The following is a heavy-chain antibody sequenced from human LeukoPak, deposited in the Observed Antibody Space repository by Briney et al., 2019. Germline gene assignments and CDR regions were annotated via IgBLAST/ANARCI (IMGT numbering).Heavy chain of an antibody. CDR1: GGSFSGYY. V-gene: IGHV4-34*01. Sequence: SETLSLTCAVYGGSFSGYYWSWIRQPPGKGLEWIGEINHSGSTNYNPSLKSRVTISVDTSKNQFSLKLSSVTAEDTAVYYCARLMTPTPQNVRSYYFDYWGQGTLVTVSS. D-gene: IGHD2-15*01. J-gene: IGHJ4*02. CDR2: INHSGST. CDR3: ARLMTPTPQNVRSYYFDY.